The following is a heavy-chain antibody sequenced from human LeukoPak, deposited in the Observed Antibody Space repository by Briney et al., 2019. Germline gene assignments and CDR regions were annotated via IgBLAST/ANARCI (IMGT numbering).Heavy chain of an antibody. CDR3: AKKGSSGYYYSNWFDP. CDR1: GFTFSDYY. V-gene: IGHV3-11*01. D-gene: IGHD3-22*01. CDR2: ISSSGSTI. Sequence: PGGSLRLSCAASGFTFSDYYMSWIRQDPGKGLEWVSYISSSGSTIYYADSVKGRFTISRDNAKNSLYLQMNSLRAEDTAVYYCAKKGSSGYYYSNWFDPWGQGTLVTVSS. J-gene: IGHJ5*02.